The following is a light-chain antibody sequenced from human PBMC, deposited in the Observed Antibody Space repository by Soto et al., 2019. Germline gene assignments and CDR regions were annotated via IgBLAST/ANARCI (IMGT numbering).Light chain of an antibody. Sequence: DIQMTQSPSSVSASVGDRVTITCRASQGISSSVAWYQQKPGKAPNLLIYDASSLQSGVPSRFSGSGSGTNFTLTISSLQPEDFATYHCQQANSFPFTFGPGTKVDIK. CDR3: QQANSFPFT. CDR2: DAS. V-gene: IGKV1D-12*01. CDR1: QGISSS. J-gene: IGKJ3*01.